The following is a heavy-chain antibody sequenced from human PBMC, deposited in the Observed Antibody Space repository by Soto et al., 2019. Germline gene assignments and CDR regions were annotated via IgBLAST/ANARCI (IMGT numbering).Heavy chain of an antibody. J-gene: IGHJ4*02. CDR2: IYYSGST. V-gene: IGHV4-39*02. Sequence: SETLSLTCTVSGGSISSSSYYWGWIRQPPGKGLEWIGSIYYSGSTYYNPSLKSRVTISVDTSKNQFSLKLSSVTAADTAVYYCTRDGDYYRSGTYGYFDYWGQGALVTVSS. CDR1: GGSISSSSYY. D-gene: IGHD3-10*01. CDR3: TRDGDYYRSGTYGYFDY.